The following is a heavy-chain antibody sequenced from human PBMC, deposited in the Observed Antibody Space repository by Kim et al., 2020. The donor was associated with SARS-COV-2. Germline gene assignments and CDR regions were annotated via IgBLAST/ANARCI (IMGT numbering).Heavy chain of an antibody. CDR3: ASLSAEGSSSWHYYYYGMDV. V-gene: IGHV3-11*01. CDR1: GFTFSDYY. CDR2: ISSSGSTI. J-gene: IGHJ6*02. D-gene: IGHD6-13*01. Sequence: GGSLRLSCAASGFTFSDYYMSWIRQAPGKGLEWVSYISSSGSTIYYADSVKGRFTISRDNAKNSLYLQMNSLRAEDTAVYYCASLSAEGSSSWHYYYYGMDVWGQGTTVTVSS.